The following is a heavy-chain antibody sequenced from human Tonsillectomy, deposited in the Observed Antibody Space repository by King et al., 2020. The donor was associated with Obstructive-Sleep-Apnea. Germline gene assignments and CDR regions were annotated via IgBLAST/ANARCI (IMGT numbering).Heavy chain of an antibody. D-gene: IGHD6-19*01. J-gene: IGHJ4*02. CDR1: GFTFTIAW. V-gene: IGHV3-15*01. Sequence: QLVQSGGGLVRTGGSLRLSCAASGFTFTIAWMSWVRQAPGKGLEWLGRIKNKAEGGTTDYAAPVKGRFTISRDDSKNTLYLQMNSLKIEDTGVYYCISGSSGWLGALDFDYWGQGTLVTVSS. CDR3: ISGSSGWLGALDFDY. CDR2: IKNKAEGGTT.